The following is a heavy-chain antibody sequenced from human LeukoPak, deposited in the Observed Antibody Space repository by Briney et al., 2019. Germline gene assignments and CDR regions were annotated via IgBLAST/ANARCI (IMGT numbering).Heavy chain of an antibody. CDR3: ARGIWFGELPAPFDY. CDR2: IYYSGST. D-gene: IGHD3-10*01. J-gene: IGHJ4*02. V-gene: IGHV4-30-4*01. CDR1: GGSISSGDYY. Sequence: SETLSLTCTVSGGSISSGDYYWSWIRQPPGKGLEWIGYIYYSGSTYYNPSLKSRVTISVDTSKNQFSLKLSSVTAADTPVYYCARGIWFGELPAPFDYWGQGTLVTVSS.